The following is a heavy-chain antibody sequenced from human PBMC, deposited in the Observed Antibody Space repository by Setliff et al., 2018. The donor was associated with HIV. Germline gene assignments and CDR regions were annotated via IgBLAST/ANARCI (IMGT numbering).Heavy chain of an antibody. CDR1: GFTFSNSW. V-gene: IGHV3-7*03. CDR3: ASSRPPDDSSGYLDH. D-gene: IGHD3-22*01. Sequence: PGGSLRLSCAASGFTFSNSWMTWVRQAPGKGLEWVANIKKDGSDKFYVDSVKGRFAISRDKAKNSLNLEMNSLRAEDTAIYYCASSRPPDDSSGYLDHWGQGTMVTVSS. J-gene: IGHJ4*01. CDR2: IKKDGSDK.